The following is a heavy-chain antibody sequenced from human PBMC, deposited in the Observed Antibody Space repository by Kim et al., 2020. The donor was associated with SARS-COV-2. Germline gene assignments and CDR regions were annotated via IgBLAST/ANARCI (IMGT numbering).Heavy chain of an antibody. D-gene: IGHD3-22*01. Sequence: GESLKISCKGSGYSFTNNWIGLVRQMPGKGLEWMGIIYLGDSNTKYSPSFQGQVTFSADKSINTAYLQWSSLKASDTARYYCGSYRTLIEGAGYGMDVWGQGTTVTVSS. J-gene: IGHJ6*02. CDR1: GYSFTNNW. V-gene: IGHV5-51*01. CDR3: GSYRTLIEGAGYGMDV. CDR2: IYLGDSNT.